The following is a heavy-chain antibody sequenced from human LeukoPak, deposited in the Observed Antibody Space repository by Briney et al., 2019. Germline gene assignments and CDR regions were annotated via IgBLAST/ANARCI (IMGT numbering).Heavy chain of an antibody. V-gene: IGHV1-69*02. CDR1: GGTFSSYT. J-gene: IGHJ5*02. CDR2: IIPMVGVS. CDR3: ALLWFGGNWFDP. Sequence: ASVKLSCTASGGTFSSYTITRVRQAPGQGLEWMGRIIPMVGVSKYAENFQGRVTITADKSTNTAYMEMSSLRSEDTAIYYCALLWFGGNWFDPWGQGSLVTVSS. D-gene: IGHD3-10*01.